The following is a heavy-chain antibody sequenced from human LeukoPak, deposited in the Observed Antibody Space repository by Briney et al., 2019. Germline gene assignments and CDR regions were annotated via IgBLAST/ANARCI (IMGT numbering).Heavy chain of an antibody. J-gene: IGHJ3*02. Sequence: SETLSLTCAVYGGSFSGYYWSWIRQPPGKGLEWIGEINHSGGTNYNPSLKSRVTISVDTSKNQFSLKLSSVTAADTAVYYCARDPYDYVWGSYRYTFHDAFDIWGHGTMVTVSS. CDR3: ARDPYDYVWGSYRYTFHDAFDI. V-gene: IGHV4-34*01. CDR1: GGSFSGYY. CDR2: INHSGGT. D-gene: IGHD3-16*02.